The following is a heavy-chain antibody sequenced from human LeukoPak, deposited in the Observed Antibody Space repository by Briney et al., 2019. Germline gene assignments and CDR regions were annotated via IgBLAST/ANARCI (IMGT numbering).Heavy chain of an antibody. CDR2: IIPIFGTA. Sequence: ASVKVSCKASGGTFSSYAISWVRQAPGQGLEWMGGIIPIFGTANYAQKLQGRVTMTTDTSTSTAYMELRSLRSDDTAVYYCARGPIAGPQDYWGQGTLVTVSS. CDR3: ARGPIAGPQDY. D-gene: IGHD6-13*01. CDR1: GGTFSSYA. V-gene: IGHV1-69*05. J-gene: IGHJ4*02.